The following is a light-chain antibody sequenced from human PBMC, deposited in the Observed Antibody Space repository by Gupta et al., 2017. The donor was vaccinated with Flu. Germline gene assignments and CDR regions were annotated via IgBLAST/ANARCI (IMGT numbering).Light chain of an antibody. V-gene: IGKV3-11*01. CDR2: GAS. CDR3: QQRTNWLSIT. Sequence: EIVLTQSQATLSLSPGERATLSCRANDSVSTYLAWYQQKPGQPPRLLIYGASNRATGIPARFSGSGSGTDFTLTISSLEPGDSALYYCQQRTNWLSITFGQGTRLEIK. CDR1: DSVSTY. J-gene: IGKJ5*01.